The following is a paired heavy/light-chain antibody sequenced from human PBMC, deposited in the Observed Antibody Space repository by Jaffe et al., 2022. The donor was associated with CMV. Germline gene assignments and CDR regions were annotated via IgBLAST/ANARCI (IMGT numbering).Light chain of an antibody. Sequence: EIVLTQSPGTLSLSPGERATLSCKASQSLTTSKLAWYQQKFGQAPRLLINGASSRATGIPDRFSGSGSGTDFTLTISRLEPEDFAVYYCQQYGSSPLTFGQGTKVEMK. J-gene: IGKJ2*01. CDR1: QSLTTSK. V-gene: IGKV3-20*01. CDR3: QQYGSSPLT. CDR2: GAS.
Heavy chain of an antibody. D-gene: IGHD3-22*01. CDR3: VRHGTYHYESSGDH. Sequence: QPQLEQSGAEVKKPGSSVKVSCKASGGIFRSFAMSWVRQAPGQGLEWVGGSIAIFGSVKYTQKFQDRVTITADESTSTLYMEVDSLRPDDSAVYYCVRHGTYHYESSGDHWGQGTRVTVSS. V-gene: IGHV1-69*01. CDR1: GGIFRSFA. J-gene: IGHJ4*02. CDR2: SIAIFGSV.